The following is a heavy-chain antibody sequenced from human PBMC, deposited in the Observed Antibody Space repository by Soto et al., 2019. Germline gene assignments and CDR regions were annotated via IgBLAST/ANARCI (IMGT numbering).Heavy chain of an antibody. Sequence: QLQLQESGSGLVNPSQTLSLTCGVSGGSINSAGYSWSWIRQPPGKGLEWIGYIYHTGSTYYDPSLKSRVTISVDRSKNQFSLKLDSVTAADTAVYYCVRGLHDSNYYYHYGLDVWGQGTTVTVSS. CDR3: VRGLHDSNYYYHYGLDV. D-gene: IGHD2-15*01. J-gene: IGHJ6*02. CDR2: IYHTGST. V-gene: IGHV4-30-2*01. CDR1: GGSINSAGYS.